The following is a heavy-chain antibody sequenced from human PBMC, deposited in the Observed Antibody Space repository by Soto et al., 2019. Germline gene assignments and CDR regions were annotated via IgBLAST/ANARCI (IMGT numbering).Heavy chain of an antibody. Sequence: QITLNESGPTPVKPRQTLTLTCTFSGFSLTTSGVGVGWIRQSPGKAPEWLALIYWDDDKRYSPSLKSRLTITKDPSKNQVVLTMAALDPADTATYYCAHRVLRTVFGLVTTTAIYFDFWGQGTPVAVSS. CDR2: IYWDDDK. CDR3: AHRVLRTVFGLVTTTAIYFDF. D-gene: IGHD3-3*01. CDR1: GFSLTTSGVG. V-gene: IGHV2-5*02. J-gene: IGHJ4*02.